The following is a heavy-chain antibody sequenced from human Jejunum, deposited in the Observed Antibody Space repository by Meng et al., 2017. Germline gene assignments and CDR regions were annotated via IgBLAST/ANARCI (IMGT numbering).Heavy chain of an antibody. Sequence: QMPLEESGPGLVKPSQTLSLTCTVSGASMSSGNYYWTWIRQHPGKGLEWIGYIYYSGSTYYNPSLQSLVTISIDMSENQFSLKLTSVTAADTAVYYCARVNWTSSYWYFDLWGRGTLVTVSS. CDR2: IYYSGST. J-gene: IGHJ2*01. CDR1: GASMSSGNYY. D-gene: IGHD1-1*01. CDR3: ARVNWTSSYWYFDL. V-gene: IGHV4-31*01.